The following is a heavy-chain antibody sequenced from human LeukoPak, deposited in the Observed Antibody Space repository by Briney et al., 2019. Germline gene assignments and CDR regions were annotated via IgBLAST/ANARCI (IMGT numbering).Heavy chain of an antibody. Sequence: GRSLRLSCAASGFTFSSYGMHWVRQAPGKGLEWVAVIWYDGSNKYYADSVKGRFTISRDNSENTLYLQMNSLRAEDTAVYYCAKDIVLMVYAIFYYYYMDVWGKGTTVTVSS. J-gene: IGHJ6*03. CDR1: GFTFSSYG. V-gene: IGHV3-33*06. CDR2: IWYDGSNK. D-gene: IGHD2-8*01. CDR3: AKDIVLMVYAIFYYYYMDV.